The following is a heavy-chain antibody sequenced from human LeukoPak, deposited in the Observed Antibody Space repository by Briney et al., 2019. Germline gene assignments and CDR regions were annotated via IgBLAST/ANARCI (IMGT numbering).Heavy chain of an antibody. CDR3: ARDVYYGSGSPRLDY. J-gene: IGHJ4*02. CDR2: ISSSSYI. D-gene: IGHD3-10*01. V-gene: IGHV3-21*01. Sequence: PGGSLRLSCAASGFTFSTYAMSWARQAPGKGLEWVSSISSSSYIYYADSVKGRFTISRDNAKNSLYLQMNSLRAEDTAVYYCARDVYYGSGSPRLDYWGQGTLVTVSS. CDR1: GFTFSTYA.